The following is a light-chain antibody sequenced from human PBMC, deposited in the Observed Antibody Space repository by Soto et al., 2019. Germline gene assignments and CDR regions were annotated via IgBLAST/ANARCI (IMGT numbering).Light chain of an antibody. CDR2: VDD. Sequence: QSVLTQPPSVSGPLGQRVIISCSGARSNIGANTVNWYQHLPGTAPKLLIYVDDERPSGVPDRFSGSKSGTSASLAISGLQSEDEADFYCAAWDDSLNGFVFGTGTKLTVL. CDR1: RSNIGANT. J-gene: IGLJ1*01. V-gene: IGLV1-44*01. CDR3: AAWDDSLNGFV.